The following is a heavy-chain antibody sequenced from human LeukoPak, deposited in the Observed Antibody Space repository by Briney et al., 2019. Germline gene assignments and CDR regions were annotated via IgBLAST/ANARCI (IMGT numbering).Heavy chain of an antibody. D-gene: IGHD7-27*01. CDR2: IYSGGST. J-gene: IGHJ6*02. V-gene: IGHV3-53*01. Sequence: GGSLRLSCAASGFTVSSSYMSWVRQAPGKGLEWVSVIYSGGSTYYADSVKGRFTISRDNSKNTLYLQMNSLRAEDTAVYYCARDKTGDLDLGYYYYGMDVWGQGTTVTVSS. CDR1: GFTVSSSY. CDR3: ARDKTGDLDLGYYYYGMDV.